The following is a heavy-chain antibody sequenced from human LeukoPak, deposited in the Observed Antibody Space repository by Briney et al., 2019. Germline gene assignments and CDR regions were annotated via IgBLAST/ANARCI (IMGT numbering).Heavy chain of an antibody. CDR2: ISGSGGST. V-gene: IGHV3-23*01. D-gene: IGHD1-26*01. Sequence: GGSLRLSCAASGFTFSSYAMSWVRQAPGKGLEWVSAISGSGGSTYYADSVKGRFTISRDNSKNTLYLQMNSLRAEDTAVYYCAKGLEKETLGIVGATFDYWGQGTLVTVSS. CDR3: AKGLEKETLGIVGATFDY. J-gene: IGHJ4*02. CDR1: GFTFSSYA.